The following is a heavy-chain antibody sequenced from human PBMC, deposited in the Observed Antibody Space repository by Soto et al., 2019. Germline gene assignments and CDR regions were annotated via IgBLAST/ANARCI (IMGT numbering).Heavy chain of an antibody. J-gene: IGHJ6*02. CDR1: GYSFSTNW. V-gene: IGHV5-51*01. D-gene: IGHD3-10*01. Sequence: GESLQISCQGSGYSFSTNWIACVRQVPGKGLEWIGIIYPGDSHTIYSPSFQGQVTISVDNSIATAYLQLSSLRASDTAIYYCAKFGFGDFKSYRLPRGGMGVWGEGTTVTVSS. CDR3: AKFGFGDFKSYRLPRGGMGV. CDR2: IYPGDSHT.